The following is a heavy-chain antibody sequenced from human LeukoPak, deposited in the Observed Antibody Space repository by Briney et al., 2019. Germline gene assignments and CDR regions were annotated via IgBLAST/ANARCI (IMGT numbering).Heavy chain of an antibody. J-gene: IGHJ5*02. V-gene: IGHV5-51*01. CDR3: ARDIIVGGINWFDP. CDR1: GYSFTTYW. CDR2: IYPGDSDT. D-gene: IGHD1-26*01. Sequence: LGESLKISCKGSGYSFTTYWIGWVRQMPGKGLEWMGIIYPGDSDTRYSPSLQGQVTISADKSINTAYLQWNSLKASDTAMYYCARDIIVGGINWFDPWGQGTLVTVSS.